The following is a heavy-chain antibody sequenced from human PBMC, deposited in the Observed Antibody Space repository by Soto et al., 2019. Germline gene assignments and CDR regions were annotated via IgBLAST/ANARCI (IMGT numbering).Heavy chain of an antibody. D-gene: IGHD2-2*01. V-gene: IGHV3-30-3*01. CDR2: ISYDGSNK. J-gene: IGHJ6*01. CDR1: GFTFSNYA. Sequence: QVQVVESGGGVVQPGRSLRLSCAASGFTFSNYAMYWVRQAPGKGLEWVAVISYDGSNKYYADSVKGRFTISRDNSKNQLNMQMNNMKAEDTAVYYCAKAYCGSTSCYVVYEYSGMGVWGQWTKVTLSS. CDR3: AKAYCGSTSCYVVYEYSGMGV.